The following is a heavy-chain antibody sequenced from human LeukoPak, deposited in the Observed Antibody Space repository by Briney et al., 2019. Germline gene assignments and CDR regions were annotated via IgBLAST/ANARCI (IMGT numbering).Heavy chain of an antibody. CDR1: GYTFTSYG. CDR3: ARDQGSDVLWWSLQPDYFDY. V-gene: IGHV1-18*01. D-gene: IGHD2-21*01. CDR2: ISVYNGNT. Sequence: GASVKVSCKASGYTFTSYGISWVRQAPGQGLEWMGWISVYNGNTNYAQKLQGRVTMTTDTSTSTAYMELRSLRSDDTAVYYCARDQGSDVLWWSLQPDYFDYWGQGTLVTVSS. J-gene: IGHJ4*02.